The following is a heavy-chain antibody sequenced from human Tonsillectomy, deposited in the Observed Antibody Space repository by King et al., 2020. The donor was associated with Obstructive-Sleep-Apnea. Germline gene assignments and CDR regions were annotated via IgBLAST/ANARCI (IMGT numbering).Heavy chain of an antibody. J-gene: IGHJ4*02. V-gene: IGHV3-30*02. Sequence: VQLVESGGGVVQPGGSLRLSCAASGFIFSTYGMHWVRQAPGKGREWGAFIRFDGINKYYTDSGKGRFTISRDNSKNTLYLQMNSLRAEDTAVYYCAKDIYGDTYFDYWGQGTLVTVSS. D-gene: IGHD4-17*01. CDR2: IRFDGINK. CDR3: AKDIYGDTYFDY. CDR1: GFIFSTYG.